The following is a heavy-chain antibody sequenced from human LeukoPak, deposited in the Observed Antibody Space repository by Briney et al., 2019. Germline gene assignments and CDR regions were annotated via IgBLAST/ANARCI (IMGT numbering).Heavy chain of an antibody. J-gene: IGHJ4*02. CDR2: LNPNNGAR. CDR3: ARDLGFCSGGSCGSMTTVTSYAY. V-gene: IGHV1-2*02. D-gene: IGHD2-15*01. CDR1: VYTFTDYY. Sequence: ASVTVSFKSSVYTFTDYYMHWVRQPPAQGLEWMGWLNPNNGARNFAQKFQGRVTITSDTYITTTYLELSRLSPDDTAVYYCARDLGFCSGGSCGSMTTVTSYAYWGQGTLVTVPS.